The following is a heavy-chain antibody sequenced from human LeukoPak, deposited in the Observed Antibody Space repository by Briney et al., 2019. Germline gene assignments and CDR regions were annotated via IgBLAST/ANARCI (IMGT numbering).Heavy chain of an antibody. CDR3: ARGRSGELTWAFTLDS. CDR2: INPNSGGT. Sequence: ASVKVSCKASGYTFTGYYMHWVRQAPGQGLEWMGWINPNSGGTKYAQKFQGRVTMTRDMSISTAYMELSRLRSDDSAVYYCARGRSGELTWAFTLDSWGQGTLVTV. CDR1: GYTFTGYY. J-gene: IGHJ4*02. D-gene: IGHD3-10*01. V-gene: IGHV1-2*02.